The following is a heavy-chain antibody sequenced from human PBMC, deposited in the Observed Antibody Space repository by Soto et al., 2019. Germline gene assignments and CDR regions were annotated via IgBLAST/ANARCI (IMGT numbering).Heavy chain of an antibody. Sequence: GGPLRLSCAASGFAFSSYSMIWVRQAPGKGLGWVSYISSISSTIYYADSVKGRFTISRDNSKNTLYLQMNSLRAEDTAVYYCAKGSHPKSDYGMDVWGQGTTVTVSS. CDR1: GFAFSSYS. V-gene: IGHV3-48*01. CDR3: AKGSHPKSDYGMDV. J-gene: IGHJ6*02. CDR2: ISSISSTI.